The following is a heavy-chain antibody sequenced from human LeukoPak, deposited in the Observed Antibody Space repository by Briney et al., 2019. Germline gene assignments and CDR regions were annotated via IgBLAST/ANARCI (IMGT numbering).Heavy chain of an antibody. CDR3: ARDRDWYSFDS. J-gene: IGHJ4*02. Sequence: PGGSLRLSCAASGFTFSDYSMSWIRQAPGKGLEWVSFISSSGNTKYYTDSVKGRFTISRDNAKNSLYLQMNSLRAEDTAVYYCARDRDWYSFDSWGQGTLATVSS. CDR1: GFTFSDYS. CDR2: ISSSGNTK. V-gene: IGHV3-11*01. D-gene: IGHD6-19*01.